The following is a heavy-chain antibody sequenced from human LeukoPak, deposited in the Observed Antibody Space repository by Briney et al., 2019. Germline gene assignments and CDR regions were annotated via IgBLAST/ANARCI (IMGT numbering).Heavy chain of an antibody. CDR3: VSHYGPGPV. Sequence: ASVKVSCKPSGYNFNDHHVHWVRQAPGQGLEWMGRIYPKSGDTDYPQKFQIRATMTRDTSITTAYMELTSLRSDDTAVYYCVSHYGPGPVWGQGTLVTVS. CDR1: GYNFNDHH. D-gene: IGHD3-10*01. CDR2: IYPKSGDT. V-gene: IGHV1-2*06. J-gene: IGHJ4*02.